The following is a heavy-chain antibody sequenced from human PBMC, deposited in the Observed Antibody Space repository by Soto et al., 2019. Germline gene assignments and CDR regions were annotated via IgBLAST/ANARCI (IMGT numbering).Heavy chain of an antibody. Sequence: EVQLLESGGGLVQPGGSLRLACVGSGFTVSNYAMSWIRHAPGKGLEWVSAFSDSGTTYYADSVKGRFTISRDNSKDTLYLQMNGLRAEDTALYHCVNETVFKGVAEHWGKGTLVTVYS. J-gene: IGHJ4*02. CDR2: FSDSGTT. V-gene: IGHV3-23*01. CDR1: GFTVSNYA. D-gene: IGHD6-19*01. CDR3: VNETVFKGVAEH.